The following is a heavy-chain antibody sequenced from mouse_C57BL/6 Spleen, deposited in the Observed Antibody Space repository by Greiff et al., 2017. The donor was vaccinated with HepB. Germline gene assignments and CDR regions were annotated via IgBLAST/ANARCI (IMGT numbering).Heavy chain of an antibody. D-gene: IGHD4-1*01. V-gene: IGHV5-17*01. J-gene: IGHJ2*01. CDR1: GFTFSDYG. Sequence: EVKVEESGGGLVKPGGSLKLSCAASGFTFSDYGMHWVRQAPEKGLEWVAYISSGSSTIYYADTVKGRFTISRDNAKNTLFLQLTRLRSEDTAMYYCARELTGDYFDYWGQGTTLTVSS. CDR2: ISSGSSTI. CDR3: ARELTGDYFDY.